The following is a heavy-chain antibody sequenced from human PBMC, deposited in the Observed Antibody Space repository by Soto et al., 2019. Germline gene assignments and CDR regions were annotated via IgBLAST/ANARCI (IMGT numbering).Heavy chain of an antibody. D-gene: IGHD3-10*01. J-gene: IGHJ6*02. CDR1: GGSVSSGSYY. V-gene: IGHV4-61*01. CDR2: IYYSGST. CDR3: ARVRGSGRGYYYGMDV. Sequence: LLSLSLTCTVFGGSVSSGSYYWSWIRRPPGKGLEWIGYIYYSGSTNYNPPLKSRVTISVDTPKNQFSLKLSSVTAADTAVYYCARVRGSGRGYYYGMDVWGQGTTVTVS.